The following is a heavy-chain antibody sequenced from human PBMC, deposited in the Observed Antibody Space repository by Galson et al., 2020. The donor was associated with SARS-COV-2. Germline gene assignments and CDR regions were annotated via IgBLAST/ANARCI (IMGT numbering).Heavy chain of an antibody. CDR1: GYTFTSYG. CDR2: ISAYNGNT. J-gene: IGHJ5*02. V-gene: IGHV1-18*01. D-gene: IGHD3-22*01. Sequence: ASVKVSCKASGYTFTSYGISWVRQAPGQGLEWMGWISAYNGNTNYAQKLQGRVTMTTDTSTSTAYMELRSLRSDDTAVYYCARGYGYDSSGDLEEWFDPWGQGTLVTVSS. CDR3: ARGYGYDSSGDLEEWFDP.